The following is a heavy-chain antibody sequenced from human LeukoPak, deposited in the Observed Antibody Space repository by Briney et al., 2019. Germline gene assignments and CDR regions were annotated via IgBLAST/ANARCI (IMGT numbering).Heavy chain of an antibody. CDR3: AREGYLHLFDY. D-gene: IGHD5-18*01. J-gene: IGHJ4*02. Sequence: PGGSLRLSCAASGFTFSSYSMNCVRQAPGKGLEWVSSISSSSSYIYYADSVKGRFTISRDNAKNPLYLQMNSLRAEDTAVYYCAREGYLHLFDYWGQGTLVTVSS. V-gene: IGHV3-21*01. CDR1: GFTFSSYS. CDR2: ISSSSSYI.